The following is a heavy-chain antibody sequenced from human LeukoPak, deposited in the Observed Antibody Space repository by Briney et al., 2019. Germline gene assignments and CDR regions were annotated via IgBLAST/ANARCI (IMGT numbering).Heavy chain of an antibody. V-gene: IGHV3-11*01. J-gene: IGHJ4*02. Sequence: GGSLRLSCAASGFTFSDYYMSWIRQAPGRGLEWVSYISTSGSTIYYADSVKGRFTISRDNAENSLYLQMISLRAEDTAVYYCARRYCTSSSCYSDYWGQGTLVTVSS. CDR3: ARRYCTSSSCYSDY. CDR2: ISTSGSTI. CDR1: GFTFSDYY. D-gene: IGHD2-2*01.